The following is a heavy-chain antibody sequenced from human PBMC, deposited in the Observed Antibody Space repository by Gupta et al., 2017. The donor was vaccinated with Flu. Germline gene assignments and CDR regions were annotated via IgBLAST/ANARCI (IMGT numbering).Heavy chain of an antibody. D-gene: IGHD3-22*01. J-gene: IGHJ5*02. Sequence: VQLVESEGELVQPGVSLILACAAAGFWFRNYWMHWVRKGPGKGLVWVSRIKNDGSSTYYEDAVKGRFTVSRDNAKNMLYLQMDSLRGDDTAVYYCASGGSGYYGRFEPWGQGTLVTVSS. V-gene: IGHV3-74*01. CDR1: GFWFRNYW. CDR3: ASGGSGYYGRFEP. CDR2: IKNDGSST.